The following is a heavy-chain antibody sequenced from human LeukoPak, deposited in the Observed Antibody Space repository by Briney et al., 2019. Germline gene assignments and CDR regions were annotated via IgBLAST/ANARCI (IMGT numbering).Heavy chain of an antibody. CDR1: GYTFTGYY. D-gene: IGHD3-16*02. J-gene: IGHJ4*02. CDR3: ARGLWVVPAAMQGNYVWGSYHPYYFDY. Sequence: ASVKVSCKASGYTFTGYYMHWVRQAPGQGLEWMGWVNPNSGGTNYAQKFQGRVTMTRDTSISTAYMELSSLRSEDTAVYYCARGLWVVPAAMQGNYVWGSYHPYYFDYWGQGTLVTVSS. CDR2: VNPNSGGT. V-gene: IGHV1-2*02.